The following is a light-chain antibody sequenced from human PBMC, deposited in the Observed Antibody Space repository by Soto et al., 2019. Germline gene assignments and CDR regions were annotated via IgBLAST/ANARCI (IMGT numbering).Light chain of an antibody. CDR1: SSNVGGYNS. J-gene: IGLJ2*01. CDR2: DVS. CDR3: SSYTSSSSTLVV. Sequence: QSVLTQPASVSGSPGQSITISCTGTSSNVGGYNSVSWYQQHPGKAPKLMIYDVSNRPSGVSDRFSGSKSGNTASLTISGLQADDEADYYCSSYTSSSSTLVVFGGGTKVTVL. V-gene: IGLV2-14*01.